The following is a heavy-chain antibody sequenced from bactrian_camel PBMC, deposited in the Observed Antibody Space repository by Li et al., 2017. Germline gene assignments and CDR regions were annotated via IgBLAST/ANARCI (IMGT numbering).Heavy chain of an antibody. Sequence: HVQLVESGGGLVQPGESLRLSCVASGITFSRHDMSWVRQAPGKEVEWVAGITSLPSLFRAASYADSVKGRFTISRDNAKDTLYLQMNNMRPEDTAKYSSKTAGGAWECYDFAPWDQDRGTQVTVS. D-gene: IGHD3*01. J-gene: IGHJ4*01. CDR2: ITSLPSLFRAA. CDR1: GITFSRHD. V-gene: IGHV3S6*01.